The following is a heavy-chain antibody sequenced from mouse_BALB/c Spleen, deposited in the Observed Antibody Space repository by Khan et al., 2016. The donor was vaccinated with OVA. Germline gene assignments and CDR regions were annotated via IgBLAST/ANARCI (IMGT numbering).Heavy chain of an antibody. J-gene: IGHJ2*01. Sequence: QVTLKESGPGILQPSQTLSLTCSFSGFSLSTSGMGVSWIRQPSGKDLQWLAHIYWDDDKRYNPSLRSRLTISKATSRNQVFITITSVDTADTATYYCVRRRDWYFDYWGQGTTLTVSS. CDR2: IYWDDDK. V-gene: IGHV8-12*01. CDR1: GFSLSTSGMG. CDR3: VRRRDWYFDY. D-gene: IGHD3-3*01.